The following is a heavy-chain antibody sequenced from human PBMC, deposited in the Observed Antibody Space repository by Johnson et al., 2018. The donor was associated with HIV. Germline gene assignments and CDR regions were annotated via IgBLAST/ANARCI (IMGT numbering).Heavy chain of an antibody. D-gene: IGHD3-22*01. J-gene: IGHJ3*02. V-gene: IGHV3-23*04. CDR1: GFTFDDYG. CDR2: ISGSGGST. Sequence: VQLVESGGSVVRPGGSLRLSCAASGFTFDDYGMSWVRQAPGKGLEWVSAISGSGGSTYYADSVKGRFTISRDNSKNTLYLQMNSLRAEDTAVYYCARDSDSLYAFDIWGQGTMVTVSS. CDR3: ARDSDSLYAFDI.